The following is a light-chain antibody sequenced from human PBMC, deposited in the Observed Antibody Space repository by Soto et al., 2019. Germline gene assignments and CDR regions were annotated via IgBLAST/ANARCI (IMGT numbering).Light chain of an antibody. V-gene: IGKV4-1*01. CDR3: QQYYSSPIT. J-gene: IGKJ5*01. Sequence: DIVMTQSPDSLAVSLGERATINCKSTQSVLYSSNNNNYLAWYQQKPGQPPNLLIYWASTREFGVPDRFSGSGSGTDFTLTISSLQAEDVAVYYCQQYYSSPITFGQGTRLEI. CDR2: WAS. CDR1: QSVLYSSNNNNY.